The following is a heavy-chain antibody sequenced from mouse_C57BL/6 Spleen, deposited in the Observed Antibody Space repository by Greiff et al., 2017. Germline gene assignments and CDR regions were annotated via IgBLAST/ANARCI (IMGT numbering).Heavy chain of an antibody. CDR2: ISSGSSTI. V-gene: IGHV5-17*01. Sequence: EVQVVESGGGLVKPGGSLKLSCAASGFTFSDYGMHWVHQAPEKGLEWVAYISSGSSTIYYADTVKGRFTISRDNAKNTLFLQMTSLRSEDTAMYYCARRIYYYGMDYWGQGTSVTVSS. J-gene: IGHJ4*01. CDR3: ARRIYYYGMDY. CDR1: GFTFSDYG.